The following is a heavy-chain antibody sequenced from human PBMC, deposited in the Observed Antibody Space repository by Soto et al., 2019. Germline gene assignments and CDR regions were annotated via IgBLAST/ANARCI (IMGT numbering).Heavy chain of an antibody. D-gene: IGHD2-2*02. CDR1: GFTFSSYG. CDR3: ARPKSLHEPIGMDV. V-gene: IGHV3-33*01. CDR2: IWYDGINK. J-gene: IGHJ6*02. Sequence: GGSLRLSCAASGFTFSSYGIHWVRQAPCKGLEWVAVIWYDGINKYYADSVKGRFTISRDNSKNTLYLQMNSLRAEDTAVYYCARPKSLHEPIGMDVWGQGTTVTVSS.